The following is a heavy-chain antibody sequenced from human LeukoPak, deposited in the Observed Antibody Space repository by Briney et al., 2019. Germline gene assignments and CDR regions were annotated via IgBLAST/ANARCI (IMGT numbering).Heavy chain of an antibody. CDR3: ARWIGYYDSSGYNNWFDP. D-gene: IGHD3-22*01. V-gene: IGHV3-7*01. CDR2: IKQDGSEK. J-gene: IGHJ5*02. Sequence: QPGGSLRLSCAASGFTFSSYWMSWVRQAPGKGLEWVANIKQDGSEKYYVDSVKGRFTISRDNAKNSLYLQMNSLRAEDTAVYYCARWIGYYDSSGYNNWFDPWGQGTLVTVSS. CDR1: GFTFSSYW.